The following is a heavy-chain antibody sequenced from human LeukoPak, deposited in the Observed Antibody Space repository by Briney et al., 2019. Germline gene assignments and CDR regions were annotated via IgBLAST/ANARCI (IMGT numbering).Heavy chain of an antibody. CDR3: ASGTGWIFDS. Sequence: GGSLRLSCAASGFTFSTHWMTWVRQPPGKGLEWVANINQDGSGTNYVDSVKGRFTISRDNAKNSLYLQMNSLRAEDTAVYYCASGTGWIFDSWGQGTLVTVSS. CDR2: INQDGSGT. D-gene: IGHD6-19*01. CDR1: GFTFSTHW. V-gene: IGHV3-7*01. J-gene: IGHJ4*02.